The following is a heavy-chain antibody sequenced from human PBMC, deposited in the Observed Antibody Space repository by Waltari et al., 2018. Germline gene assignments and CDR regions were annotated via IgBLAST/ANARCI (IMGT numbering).Heavy chain of an antibody. CDR1: GFTFSSYW. Sequence: EVQLVESGGGLVQPGGSLRLSCAASGFTFSSYWMAWVRQAPGKGREWGANRKQDGSENYYVDSVKGRFTIARDNAKNSLYLQMNSLRAEDTAVYYCARRSFQLYGAFDYWGQGTLVTVSS. V-gene: IGHV3-7*03. CDR2: RKQDGSEN. J-gene: IGHJ4*02. D-gene: IGHD3-10*02. CDR3: ARRSFQLYGAFDY.